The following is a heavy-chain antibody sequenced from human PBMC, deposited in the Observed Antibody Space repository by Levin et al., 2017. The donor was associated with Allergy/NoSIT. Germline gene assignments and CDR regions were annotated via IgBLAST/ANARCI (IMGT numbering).Heavy chain of an antibody. V-gene: IGHV4-59*01. CDR1: GGSISSYY. CDR3: ARSTYYDSSGYYYVTWYFDL. CDR2: IYYSGST. Sequence: SETLSLTCTVSGGSISSYYWSWIRQPPGKGLEWIGYIYYSGSTNYNPSLKSRVTISVDTSKNQFSLKLSSVTAADTAVYYCARSTYYDSSGYYYVTWYFDLWGRGTLVTVSS. J-gene: IGHJ2*01. D-gene: IGHD3-22*01.